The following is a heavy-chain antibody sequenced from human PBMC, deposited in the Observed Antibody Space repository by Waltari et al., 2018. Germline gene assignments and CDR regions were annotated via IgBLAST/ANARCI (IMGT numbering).Heavy chain of an antibody. V-gene: IGHV4-59*01. Sequence: QVQLQESGPGLVKPSETLSLTCTVSGGSISSYYWSWIRQPPGKGLEWIGYIYYSGSTNYNPSLKSRVTISVDTSKNQFSLKLSSVTAADTAVYYCARGGDEPGYCSGGSCPFDPWGQGTLVTVSS. CDR1: GGSISSYY. CDR3: ARGGDEPGYCSGGSCPFDP. CDR2: IYYSGST. D-gene: IGHD2-15*01. J-gene: IGHJ5*02.